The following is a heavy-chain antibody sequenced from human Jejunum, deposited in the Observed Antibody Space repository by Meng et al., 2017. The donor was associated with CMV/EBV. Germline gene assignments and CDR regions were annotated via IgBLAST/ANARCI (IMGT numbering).Heavy chain of an antibody. CDR1: VPDFNTYT. J-gene: IGHJ4*02. D-gene: IGHD6-13*01. Sequence: SCSSSVPDFNTYTMNWVRQAPGKGLEWVSSITSGSRYILYTDSVKGRFTLSRDNAKKSLYLQMNSLRAADTAVYYCATDYRRGAGPNWGQGTLVTVSS. V-gene: IGHV3-21*01. CDR3: ATDYRRGAGPN. CDR2: ITSGSRYI.